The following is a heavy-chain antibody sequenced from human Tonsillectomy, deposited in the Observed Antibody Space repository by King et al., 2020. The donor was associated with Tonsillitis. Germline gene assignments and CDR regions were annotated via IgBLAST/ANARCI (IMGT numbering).Heavy chain of an antibody. CDR3: AAERPYYYDSNGSQHYYYYGMDV. V-gene: IGHV1-58*02. CDR1: GFTFTTSA. CDR2: IVVGSGNT. D-gene: IGHD3-22*01. J-gene: IGHJ6*02. Sequence: MQLVQSGPEVKKPGTSVKVSCKASGFTFTTSAMHWVRQARGQRLEWIGWIVVGSGNTNYAQKFQERVTITRDMSTSTAYMELSSLRSEDTAVYYCAAERPYYYDSNGSQHYYYYGMDVWGQGTTVTVSS.